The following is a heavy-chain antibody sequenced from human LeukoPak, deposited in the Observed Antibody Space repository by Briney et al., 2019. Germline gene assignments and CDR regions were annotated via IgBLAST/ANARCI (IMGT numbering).Heavy chain of an antibody. Sequence: SETLSLTCTVSGGSISSYYWSWIQQPPGKGLEWIGYIYYSGSTNYNPSLKSRVTISVDTSKNQFSLKLSSVTAADTAVYYCARVYYYDSSGYCPAEYFQHWGQGTLVTVSS. J-gene: IGHJ1*01. CDR2: IYYSGST. CDR1: GGSISSYY. CDR3: ARVYYYDSSGYCPAEYFQH. D-gene: IGHD3-22*01. V-gene: IGHV4-59*01.